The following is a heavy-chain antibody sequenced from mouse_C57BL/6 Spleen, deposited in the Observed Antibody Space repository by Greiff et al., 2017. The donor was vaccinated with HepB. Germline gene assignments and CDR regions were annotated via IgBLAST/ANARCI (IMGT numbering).Heavy chain of an antibody. CDR3: ARGIYYDYAMDY. CDR2: INPSTGGT. Sequence: EVQLQESGPELVKPGASVKISCKASGYSFTGYYMNWVKQSPEKSLEWIGEINPSTGGTTYNQKFKAKATLTVDKSSSTAYMQLKSLTSEDSAVYYCARGIYYDYAMDYWGQGTSVTVSS. CDR1: GYSFTGYY. J-gene: IGHJ4*01. V-gene: IGHV1-42*01. D-gene: IGHD2-4*01.